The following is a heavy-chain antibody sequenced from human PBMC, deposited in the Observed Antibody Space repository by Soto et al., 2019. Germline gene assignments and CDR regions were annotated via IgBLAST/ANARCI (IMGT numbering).Heavy chain of an antibody. D-gene: IGHD3-9*01. CDR1: GGSFSGYY. J-gene: IGHJ6*02. CDR2: INHSGST. Sequence: SETLSLTCAVYGGSFSGYYWSWIRQPPGKGLEWIGEINHSGSTNYNPSLKSRVTISVDTSKNQFSLKLSSVTAADTAVYYCARATYYDILTGDGMDVWGQGXTVTVSS. V-gene: IGHV4-34*01. CDR3: ARATYYDILTGDGMDV.